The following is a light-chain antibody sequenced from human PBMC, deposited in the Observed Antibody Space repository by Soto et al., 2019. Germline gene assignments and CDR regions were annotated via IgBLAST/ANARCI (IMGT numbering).Light chain of an antibody. CDR3: QQSYSTPRT. CDR2: AAS. V-gene: IGKV1-39*01. J-gene: IGKJ1*01. Sequence: DIQMTQSPSSLSASVGDRLTITCRASQSISSYLNWYLQKPGKAPKLLIYAASTLQSGVPSRFSGSGSGTDFTLTVSSLKPEDFATDYCQQSYSTPRTFGQGTKVEIK. CDR1: QSISSY.